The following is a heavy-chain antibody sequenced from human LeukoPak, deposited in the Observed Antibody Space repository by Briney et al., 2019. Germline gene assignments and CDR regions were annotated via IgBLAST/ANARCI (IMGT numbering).Heavy chain of an antibody. J-gene: IGHJ4*02. Sequence: SETLSLTCTVSGGSISSYYWSWIRQPPGKGLEWIGYIYYSGSTNYNPSLKSRVTISVDTSKNQFSLTLSSVTASGTAVYYCARVLADPRSGYYFDYWGQGTLVTVSS. V-gene: IGHV4-59*01. CDR3: ARVLADPRSGYYFDY. CDR1: GGSISSYY. D-gene: IGHD3-22*01. CDR2: IYYSGST.